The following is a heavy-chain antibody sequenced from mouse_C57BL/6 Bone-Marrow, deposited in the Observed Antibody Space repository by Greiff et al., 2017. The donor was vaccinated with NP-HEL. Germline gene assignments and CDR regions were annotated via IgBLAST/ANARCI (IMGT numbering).Heavy chain of an antibody. Sequence: EVKLMESGGGLVQPGGSLSLSCAASGFTFTDYYMSWVRQPPGKALEWVGFIRNKANGYTIEYSASVKGRFTISRDNSQSILYLQMNALRAEDSATYYCARSIYYDYADDPFYGMDYWGQGTLVTVSS. D-gene: IGHD2-4*01. V-gene: IGHV7-3*01. J-gene: IGHJ4*01. CDR2: IRNKANGYTI. CDR1: GFTFTDYY. CDR3: ARSIYYDYADDPFYGMDY.